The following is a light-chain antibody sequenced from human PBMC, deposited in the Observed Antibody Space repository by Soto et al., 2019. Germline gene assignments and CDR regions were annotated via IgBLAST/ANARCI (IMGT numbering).Light chain of an antibody. V-gene: IGKV3-20*01. CDR3: QQYDGVPLT. CDR2: AAS. Sequence: EIVLTQSPDTLSLSPGERATLFCRASQTLSINSLAWYQQKPGQAPRLLIYAASTRHTGIPDRFNGSGSGTDFALTINRLEPEDLAVYFCQQYDGVPLTFGPGTKVDVK. J-gene: IGKJ3*01. CDR1: QTLSINS.